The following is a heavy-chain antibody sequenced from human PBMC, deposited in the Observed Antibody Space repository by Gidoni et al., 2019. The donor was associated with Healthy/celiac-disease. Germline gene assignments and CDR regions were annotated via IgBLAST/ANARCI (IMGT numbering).Heavy chain of an antibody. D-gene: IGHD3-22*01. V-gene: IGHV3-48*03. J-gene: IGHJ4*02. CDR3: ARGDRDYEYFDY. CDR2: ISSSGSTI. CDR1: EFTFSSYE. Sequence: EVQLVESGGGLVQPGGSLRLSCAACEFTFSSYEMNWVRQAPGKGLEWVSYISSSGSTIYYADSVKGRFTISRDNAKNSLYLQMNSLRAEDTAVYYCARGDRDYEYFDYWGQGTLVTVSS.